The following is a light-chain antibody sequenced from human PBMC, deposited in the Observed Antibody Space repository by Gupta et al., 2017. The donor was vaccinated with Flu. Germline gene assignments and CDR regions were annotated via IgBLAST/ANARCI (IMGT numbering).Light chain of an antibody. Sequence: DFVIIQSPDSLAVSLGERAIINCKSSQSVLYNSNNKNYLAWYQQTPEQPPKLLIYWASTREAGVPDRFSGRGSGTDFTLTISILQAEDVAVYCWQQDDSTPLTFGGGTKVEIK. J-gene: IGKJ4*01. CDR1: QSVLYNSNNKNY. CDR2: WAS. CDR3: QQDDSTPLT. V-gene: IGKV4-1*01.